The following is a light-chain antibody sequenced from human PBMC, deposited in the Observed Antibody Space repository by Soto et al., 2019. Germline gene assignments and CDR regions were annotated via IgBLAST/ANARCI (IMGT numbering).Light chain of an antibody. Sequence: DIQMTKSPSTLSASVGDRVTTTCRASQSIGAFLAWYQQNPGKTPKLLIYKASILEGGVPSRLSGSGSGTEFTLTISSLQPDDFATYYFQQYESYWTFGQGTKVDMK. CDR3: QQYESYWT. CDR1: QSIGAF. V-gene: IGKV1-5*03. CDR2: KAS. J-gene: IGKJ1*01.